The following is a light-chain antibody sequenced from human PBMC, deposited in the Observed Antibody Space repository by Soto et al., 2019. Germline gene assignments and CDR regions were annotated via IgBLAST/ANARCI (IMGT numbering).Light chain of an antibody. J-gene: IGLJ2*01. CDR3: GTWDSSLSAVV. V-gene: IGLV1-51*01. Sequence: QSVLTQPPSVSAAPGQKVTIYCSGSRSNIGNNYVSWYQQLPGTATKLLIYANNKRPSGIPDRFSGSKSGTSATLGITGRQTGDEADYYCGTWDSSLSAVVFGGGTK. CDR2: ANN. CDR1: RSNIGNNY.